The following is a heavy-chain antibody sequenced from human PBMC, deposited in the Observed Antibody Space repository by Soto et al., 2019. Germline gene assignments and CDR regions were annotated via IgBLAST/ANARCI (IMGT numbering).Heavy chain of an antibody. D-gene: IGHD4-17*01. Sequence: GSLRLSCSASGFTFSMFSMHWVRQAPGKGLEYVSGISSNGDSTYYADSVKGRFTISRDNSKNALYLQMSSLRAVDTAVYYCVHPRSTVQIPPTWGQGTLVTVSS. J-gene: IGHJ5*02. V-gene: IGHV3-64D*06. CDR2: ISSNGDST. CDR1: GFTFSMFS. CDR3: VHPRSTVQIPPT.